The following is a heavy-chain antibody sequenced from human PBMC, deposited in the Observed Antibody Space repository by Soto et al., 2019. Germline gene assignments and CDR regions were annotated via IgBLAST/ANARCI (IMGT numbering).Heavy chain of an antibody. Sequence: HPGGSLRLSCAASGFTFSSYAMHWVRQAPGKGLEWVAVISYDGSNKYYADSVKGRFTISRDNSKNTLYLQMNSLRAEDTAVYYCAREGGYSSGWLPGLRQYYYYGMDVWGQGTTGTVSS. CDR2: ISYDGSNK. D-gene: IGHD6-19*01. J-gene: IGHJ6*02. V-gene: IGHV3-30-3*01. CDR1: GFTFSSYA. CDR3: AREGGYSSGWLPGLRQYYYYGMDV.